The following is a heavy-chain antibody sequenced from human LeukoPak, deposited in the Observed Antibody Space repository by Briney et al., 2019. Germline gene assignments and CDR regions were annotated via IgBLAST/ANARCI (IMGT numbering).Heavy chain of an antibody. J-gene: IGHJ4*02. Sequence: GGSLRLSCAASGFTFSSYAMHWVRQAPGKGLEWVAFIRFDGGSKYYADSAKGRFTISRDNSKNTLYLQMNSLRAEDTAVYYCAKDQRVYSSSWYWGADYWGQGTLVTVSS. D-gene: IGHD6-13*01. V-gene: IGHV3-30*02. CDR2: IRFDGGSK. CDR3: AKDQRVYSSSWYWGADY. CDR1: GFTFSSYA.